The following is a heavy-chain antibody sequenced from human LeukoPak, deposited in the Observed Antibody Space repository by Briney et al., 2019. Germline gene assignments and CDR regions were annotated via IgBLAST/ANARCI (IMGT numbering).Heavy chain of an antibody. CDR2: VSGSGSTV. CDR3: VRQFAS. CDR1: GFAFSDHI. J-gene: IGHJ4*02. V-gene: IGHV3-48*01. Sequence: GGSLRLSCAASGFAFSDHIMNWVRQLPGKRLEWVAYVSGSGSTVYYADSVKGRFTISRDNGKSSLYLQMNSLRVEDTALYYCVRQFASWGQGTLVTVSS.